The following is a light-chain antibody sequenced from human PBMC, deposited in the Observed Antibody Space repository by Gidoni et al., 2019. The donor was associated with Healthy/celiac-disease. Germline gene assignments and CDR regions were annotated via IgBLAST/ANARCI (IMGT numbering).Light chain of an antibody. CDR1: QGIGYY. J-gene: IGKJ1*01. Sequence: DIQMTQSPSSLSASVGDTVTITCRASQGIGYYLAWFQQKPGKAPKSLIYGASILQSGVPSRFSSSGSGTEYTLTISSLQPEDFGTYYCQQYNTYPTFGQGTKVETK. CDR3: QQYNTYPT. V-gene: IGKV1-16*01. CDR2: GAS.